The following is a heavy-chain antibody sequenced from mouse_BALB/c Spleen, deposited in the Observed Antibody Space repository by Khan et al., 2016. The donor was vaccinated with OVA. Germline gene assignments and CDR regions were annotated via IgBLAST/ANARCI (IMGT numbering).Heavy chain of an antibody. D-gene: IGHD1-1*01. CDR1: VFSFTSYW. J-gene: IGHJ3*01. Sequence: GQLTQFGTVLSRPGASVKMSCKASVFSFTSYWMHWVKQRPGQGLEWFGDFFLGNRDTSYNQKFKGKAKLHAVPSASTVSMEHRRLTIAPSAVYYCTRAGYGAFAYWGQGTLVTVSA. CDR2: FFLGNRDT. V-gene: IGHV1-5*01. CDR3: TRAGYGAFAY.